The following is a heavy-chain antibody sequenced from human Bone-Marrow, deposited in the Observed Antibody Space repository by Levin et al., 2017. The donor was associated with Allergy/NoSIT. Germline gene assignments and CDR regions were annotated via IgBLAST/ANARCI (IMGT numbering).Heavy chain of an antibody. D-gene: IGHD3-9*01. V-gene: IGHV1-2*02. CDR1: GYTFTGYY. Sequence: GESLKISCKASGYTFTGYYIHWVRQAPGQGLEWVGWINPYAGGTYYAQKFQGRVTMTRETSVSTVYMELSRLISDDTAVYFCAKGSDSDWLSSTLDFWGRGTLVTVSS. CDR2: INPYAGGT. J-gene: IGHJ4*02. CDR3: AKGSDSDWLSSTLDF.